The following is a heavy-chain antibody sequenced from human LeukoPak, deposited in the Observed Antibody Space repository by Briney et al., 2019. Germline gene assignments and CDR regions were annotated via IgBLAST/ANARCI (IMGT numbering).Heavy chain of an antibody. D-gene: IGHD3-10*01. V-gene: IGHV1-2*02. CDR1: GYSFTGYY. Sequence: ASVKVSCKASGYSFTGYYMHWVRQAPGQRLEWMGWINPNTGGTNYAQKFKGRVTMTTDTSTSTAYMELRSLRSDDTAVYYCALNYGSGSYYDDYWGQGTLVTVSS. CDR3: ALNYGSGSYYDDY. CDR2: INPNTGGT. J-gene: IGHJ4*02.